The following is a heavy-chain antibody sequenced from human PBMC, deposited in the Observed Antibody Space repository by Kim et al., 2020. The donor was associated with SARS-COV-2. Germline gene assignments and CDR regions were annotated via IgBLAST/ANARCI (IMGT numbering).Heavy chain of an antibody. D-gene: IGHD6-13*01. V-gene: IGHV4-39*01. CDR2: IYYSGST. Sequence: SETLSLTCTVSGGSISSSSYYWGWIRQPPGKGLEWIGSIYYSGSTYYNPSLKSRVTISVDTSKNQFSLKLSSVTAADTAVYYCASTYSSPKSGWFDPWGQGTLVTVSS. CDR1: GGSISSSSYY. CDR3: ASTYSSPKSGWFDP. J-gene: IGHJ5*02.